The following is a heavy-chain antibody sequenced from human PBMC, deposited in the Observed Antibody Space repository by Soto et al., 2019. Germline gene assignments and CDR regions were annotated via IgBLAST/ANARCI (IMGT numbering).Heavy chain of an antibody. CDR3: ARASGSYRYAGYYYGMDV. D-gene: IGHD1-26*01. J-gene: IGHJ6*02. CDR1: GGSISSGDYY. V-gene: IGHV4-30-4*01. Sequence: PSETLSLTCTVSGGSISSGDYYWSWIRQPPGKGLEWIGYIYYSGSTYYNPSLKSRVTISVDTSKNQFSLKLSSVTAADTAVYYCARASGSYRYAGYYYGMDVWGQGTTVTVSS. CDR2: IYYSGST.